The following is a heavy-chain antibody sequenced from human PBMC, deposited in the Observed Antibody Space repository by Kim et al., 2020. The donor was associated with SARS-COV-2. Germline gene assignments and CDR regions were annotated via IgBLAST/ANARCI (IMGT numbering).Heavy chain of an antibody. J-gene: IGHJ4*02. V-gene: IGHV3-73*01. D-gene: IGHD2-21*02. Sequence: GGSLRLSCAASGFIFSGSTMHWVRQASGKGLEWVGRIRSKPKNYATEYTVSVKVRFTVSRDDSKNTAYLQMNGLKTEATAVYYCATYTDCFFNYWGQG. CDR1: GFIFSGST. CDR3: ATYTDCFFNY. CDR2: IRSKPKNYAT.